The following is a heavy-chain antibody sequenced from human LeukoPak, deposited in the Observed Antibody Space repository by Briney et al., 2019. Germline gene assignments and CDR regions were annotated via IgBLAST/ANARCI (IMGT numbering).Heavy chain of an antibody. J-gene: IGHJ4*02. D-gene: IGHD1-1*01. CDR2: IYTSGST. V-gene: IGHV4-4*07. CDR3: ARLYNWNDGYFDY. Sequence: KPSETLSLTCTVSGGSISSYYWSWIRQPAGKGPEWIGRIYTSGSTNYNPSLKSRVTISVDKSKNQFSLKLSSVTAADTAVYYCARLYNWNDGYFDYWGQGTLVTVSS. CDR1: GGSISSYY.